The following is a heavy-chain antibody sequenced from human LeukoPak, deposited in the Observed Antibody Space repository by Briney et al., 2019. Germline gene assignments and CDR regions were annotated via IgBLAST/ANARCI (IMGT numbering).Heavy chain of an antibody. CDR1: GFTFSSYE. CDR3: ARESYWGSSAKGFDY. V-gene: IGHV3-48*03. D-gene: IGHD7-27*01. Sequence: GGSLRLSCSASGFTFSSYEMNWVRQAPGKGLEWVSYISSSGGTIYYADSVKGRFTISRDNAKNSLYLQMNSLRAEDTAVYYCARESYWGSSAKGFDYWGQGTLVTVSS. CDR2: ISSSGGTI. J-gene: IGHJ4*02.